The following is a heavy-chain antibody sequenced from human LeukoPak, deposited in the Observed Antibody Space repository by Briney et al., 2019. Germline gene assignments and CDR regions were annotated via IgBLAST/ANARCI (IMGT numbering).Heavy chain of an antibody. Sequence: SGTLSLTCAVYGGSFSGYYWSWIRQPPGKGLEWIGEINHSGSTNYNPSLKSRVTISVDTSKNQFSLKLSSVTAADTAVYYCARGNNGDRPPDAFDIWGQGTMVTVSS. V-gene: IGHV4-34*01. CDR1: GGSFSGYY. CDR3: ARGNNGDRPPDAFDI. D-gene: IGHD4-17*01. CDR2: INHSGST. J-gene: IGHJ3*02.